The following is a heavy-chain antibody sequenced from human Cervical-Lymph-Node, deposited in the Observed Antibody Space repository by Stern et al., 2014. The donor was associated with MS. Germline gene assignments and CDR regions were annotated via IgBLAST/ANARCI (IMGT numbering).Heavy chain of an antibody. V-gene: IGHV4-30-4*01. D-gene: IGHD3-22*01. CDR2: IYYIGST. J-gene: IGHJ4*02. Sequence: QVQLVESGPGLVKPSQTLSLTCNVSGDSISSGDNYWSWIRQSPGKGLEWIGYIYYIGSTFYNPSLKSRVTISVYTSQNQFSLRLSSVTAADTAVYYCARGESSRYYYYFDYWGQGTLVTVSS. CDR3: ARGESSRYYYYFDY. CDR1: GDSISSGDNY.